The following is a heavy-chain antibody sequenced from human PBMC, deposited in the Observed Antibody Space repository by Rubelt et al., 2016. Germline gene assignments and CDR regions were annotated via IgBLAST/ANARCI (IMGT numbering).Heavy chain of an antibody. J-gene: IGHJ4*02. V-gene: IGHV3-7*03. D-gene: IGHD4-11*01. CDR1: GFTFSSYW. CDR3: AKDIGYSKDH. CDR2: IKQDGSEK. Sequence: ASGFTFSSYWMSWVRQAPGKGLEWVANIKQDGSEKYYVDSVKGRFTISRDNAKNSLYLQMNSLRAEDTAVYYCAKDIGYSKDHWGQGTLVTVSS.